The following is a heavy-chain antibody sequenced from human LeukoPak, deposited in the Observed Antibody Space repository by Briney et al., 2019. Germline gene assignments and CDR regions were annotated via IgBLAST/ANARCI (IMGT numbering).Heavy chain of an antibody. CDR1: GGSISSGSYY. V-gene: IGHV4-61*02. Sequence: PSETLSLTCTVPGGSISSGSYYWSWIRQPAGKGLEWIGRIYTSGSTNYNPSLKSRVTISVDTSKNQFSLKLNSVTAADTAVYYCARGRGPEWNYFDYWGLGTLVTVSS. J-gene: IGHJ4*02. CDR3: ARGRGPEWNYFDY. CDR2: IYTSGST. D-gene: IGHD3-3*01.